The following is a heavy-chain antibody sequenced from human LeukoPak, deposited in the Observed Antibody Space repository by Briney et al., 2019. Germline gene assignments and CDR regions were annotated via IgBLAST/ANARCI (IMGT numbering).Heavy chain of an antibody. D-gene: IGHD6-13*01. CDR1: GFTFSSYS. V-gene: IGHV3-48*04. J-gene: IGHJ4*02. CDR3: AKAPITSSWTSPFDY. Sequence: GGSLRLSCAASGFTFSSYSMNWVRQAPGKGLEWVSYISSSSSTVYYADSVKGRFTISRDNAKNSLYLQMNSLRAEDTAVYYCAKAPITSSWTSPFDYWGQGTLVTVSS. CDR2: ISSSSSTV.